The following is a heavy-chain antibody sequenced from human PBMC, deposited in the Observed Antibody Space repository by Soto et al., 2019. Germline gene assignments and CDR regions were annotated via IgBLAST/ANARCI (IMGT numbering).Heavy chain of an antibody. J-gene: IGHJ4*02. CDR1: GFTFSSYA. Sequence: GGSLRLSCAASGFTFSSYAMSWVRQAPGKGLEWVSAISGSGGSTYYAESVKGRFTISRDNSKNTLYLQMNSLRAEDTAVYYCAKVIGSHNNWNSGGFDHWGQGTLVTVSS. V-gene: IGHV3-23*01. CDR3: AKVIGSHNNWNSGGFDH. D-gene: IGHD1-20*01. CDR2: ISGSGGST.